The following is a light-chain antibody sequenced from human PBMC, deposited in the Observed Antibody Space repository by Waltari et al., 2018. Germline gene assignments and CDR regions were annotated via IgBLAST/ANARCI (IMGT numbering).Light chain of an antibody. J-gene: IGKJ3*01. CDR2: EAT. V-gene: IGKV1-5*03. Sequence: DIQMTQSPSTLSASVGDRVTITCRASQSIGSWLAWYPQKPGKAPKLLIYEATRLESGVPSRFSASGSGTEFTLTISSLQPDDFATYYCQRYNSYPITFGPGTKVDI. CDR1: QSIGSW. CDR3: QRYNSYPIT.